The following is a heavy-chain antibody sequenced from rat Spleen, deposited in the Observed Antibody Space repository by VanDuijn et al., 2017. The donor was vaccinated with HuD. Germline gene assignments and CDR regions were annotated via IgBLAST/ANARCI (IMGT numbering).Heavy chain of an antibody. V-gene: IGHV5S10*01. CDR2: IIYDGSRT. J-gene: IGHJ1*01. CDR3: TTDRPYYYSSYWYFDF. Sequence: EVQLVESDGGLVQPGRSLKLSCTASGFTFSDYNMAWVRQAPKKGLEWVATIIYDGSRTYYRDSVKGRFTISRDIAKTTLYLHMNSLRSEDTATYYCTTDRPYYYSSYWYFDFWGPGTMVTVSS. CDR1: GFTFSDYN. D-gene: IGHD1-2*01.